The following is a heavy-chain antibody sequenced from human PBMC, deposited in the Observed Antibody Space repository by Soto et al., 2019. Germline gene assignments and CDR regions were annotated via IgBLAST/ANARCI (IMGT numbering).Heavy chain of an antibody. CDR2: ISGSGGST. Sequence: GGSLRLSCAASGFTFSSYAMSWVRQAPGKGLEWVSAISGSGGSTYYADSVKGRFTISRDNSKNTLYLQMNSLRAEDTAVYYCAKDRSYCSGGSCSLDIDAFAIWGQWTMVTVSS. J-gene: IGHJ3*02. CDR3: AKDRSYCSGGSCSLDIDAFAI. V-gene: IGHV3-23*01. D-gene: IGHD2-15*01. CDR1: GFTFSSYA.